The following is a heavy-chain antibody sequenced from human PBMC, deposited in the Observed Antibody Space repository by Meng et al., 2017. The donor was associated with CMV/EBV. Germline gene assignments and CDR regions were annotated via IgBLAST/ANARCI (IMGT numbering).Heavy chain of an antibody. D-gene: IGHD3-3*01. V-gene: IGHV1-46*01. CDR3: ARAGGYDFWSGKPKYGMDV. CDR2: INPSGGST. J-gene: IGHJ6*02. CDR1: GYTFTRYY. Sequence: ASVKVSCKASGYTFTRYYMHWVRQAPGQGLEWMGIINPSGGSTSYAQKFQGRVTMTRDTSTSTVYMELSSLRSEDTAVYYCARAGGYDFWSGKPKYGMDVWGQGTTVTVSS.